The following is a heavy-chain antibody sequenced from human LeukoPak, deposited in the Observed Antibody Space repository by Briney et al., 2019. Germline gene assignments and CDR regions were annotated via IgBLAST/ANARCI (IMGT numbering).Heavy chain of an antibody. CDR3: ARHQGGMDV. CDR2: ISPGDFDT. CDR1: GYSFTTYW. Sequence: HGESLKISCKGSGYSFTTYWVAWVRQMPGKGLEWMGMISPGDFDTRYTPSFKGQVTISADKSISTAYLQWSSLKASDTAIYYCARHQGGMDVWGQGTTVTVSS. J-gene: IGHJ6*02. V-gene: IGHV5-51*01.